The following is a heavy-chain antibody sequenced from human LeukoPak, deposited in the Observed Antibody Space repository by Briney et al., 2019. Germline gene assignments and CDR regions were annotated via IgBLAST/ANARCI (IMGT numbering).Heavy chain of an antibody. CDR3: ARSYSSGWPKPAYYFDY. J-gene: IGHJ4*02. Sequence: GGSLRLSCAASGFTFSSYWMHWVRQAPGKGLVRVSRINSDGSSTSYADSVKGRFTISRDNAKNTLYLQMNSLRAEDTAVYYCARSYSSGWPKPAYYFDYWGQGTLVTVSS. D-gene: IGHD6-19*01. CDR1: GFTFSSYW. CDR2: INSDGSST. V-gene: IGHV3-74*01.